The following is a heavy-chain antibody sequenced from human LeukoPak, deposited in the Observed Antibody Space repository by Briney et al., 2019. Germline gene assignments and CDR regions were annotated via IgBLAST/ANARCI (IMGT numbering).Heavy chain of an antibody. D-gene: IGHD3-9*01. V-gene: IGHV3-7*01. CDR1: GFTFSTYE. J-gene: IGHJ4*02. CDR3: AREGPSYYDILTGYSSYYYFDY. Sequence: PGGSLRLSCAASGFTFSTYEMSWVRQAPGKGLEWVAKIKGSGSETYYVDSVKGRFTISRDNSKNTLYLQMNSLRAEDTAVYYCAREGPSYYDILTGYSSYYYFDYWGQGTLVTVSS. CDR2: IKGSGSET.